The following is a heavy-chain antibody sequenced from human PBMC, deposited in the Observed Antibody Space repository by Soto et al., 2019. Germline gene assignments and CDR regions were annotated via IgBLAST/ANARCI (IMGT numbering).Heavy chain of an antibody. Sequence: QVQLVQSGAEVKKPGSSVTLSCKASGGTFRSSTISWVRQAPGQGLEWMGGIIPIFPTPDYAQKFQDRVTITADETASKAYMELSSVTSEDTAVYYCARDRARLQPGGNYYYIMDVWGQGPTVTVSS. CDR1: GGTFRSST. D-gene: IGHD6-25*01. J-gene: IGHJ6*02. V-gene: IGHV1-69*12. CDR2: IIPIFPTP. CDR3: ARDRARLQPGGNYYYIMDV.